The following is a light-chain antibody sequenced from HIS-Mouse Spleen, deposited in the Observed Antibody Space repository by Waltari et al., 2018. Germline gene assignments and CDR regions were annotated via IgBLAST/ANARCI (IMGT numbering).Light chain of an antibody. CDR3: QQLNSYPLIT. CDR1: QGISSY. J-gene: IGKJ3*01. V-gene: IGKV1-9*01. Sequence: DIQLTQSPSFLSASVGDRVTLTCRASQGISSYLAWYQQKPGKAPKLLIYAASTLQSGVPSRFSGSGSGTEFTLTISSLQPEDFATYYCQQLNSYPLITFGPGTKVDIK. CDR2: AAS.